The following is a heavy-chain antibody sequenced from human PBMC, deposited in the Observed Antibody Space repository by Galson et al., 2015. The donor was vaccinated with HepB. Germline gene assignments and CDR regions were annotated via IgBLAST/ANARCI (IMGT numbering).Heavy chain of an antibody. CDR1: GYTFTNYY. Sequence: SVTVSCKASGYTFTNYYMSWVRQAPGQGLEWMGRIDPSGGSTSYAQRFQGGVTMTTDTSSNTVYMELNSLRSEDTAVYYCARGRALDVWGQGTTVTVSS. CDR2: IDPSGGST. J-gene: IGHJ6*02. V-gene: IGHV1-46*01. CDR3: ARGRALDV. D-gene: IGHD3-10*01.